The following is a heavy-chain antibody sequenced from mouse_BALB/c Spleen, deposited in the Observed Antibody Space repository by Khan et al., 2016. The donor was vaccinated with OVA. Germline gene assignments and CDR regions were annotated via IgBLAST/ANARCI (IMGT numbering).Heavy chain of an antibody. Sequence: QVQLQQSGAELVKPGASVKLSCKTSGYTFTSYWIQWVKQRPGQGLGWIGQIFPGTGTTYSNENFKAKATLTVDTSSSTAYMQLSSLTFEDSAVYFCARGYFGNYEFAYWGQGTLVTVSA. J-gene: IGHJ3*01. CDR3: ARGYFGNYEFAY. D-gene: IGHD2-1*01. CDR2: IFPGTGTT. CDR1: GYTFTSYW. V-gene: IGHV1S132*01.